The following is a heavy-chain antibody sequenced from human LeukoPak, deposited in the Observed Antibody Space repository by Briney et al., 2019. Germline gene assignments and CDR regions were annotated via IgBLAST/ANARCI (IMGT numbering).Heavy chain of an antibody. D-gene: IGHD4-11*01. CDR2: IYTSGST. V-gene: IGHV4-4*07. J-gene: IGHJ6*03. CDR3: ARDRLYSNYYYYYYMDV. Sequence: PSETLSLTCTVSGGSISSYYWSWIRQPAGKGLEWIGRIYTSGSTNYNPSLKSRVTMSVDTSKNQFSLKLSSVTAADTAVYYCARDRLYSNYYYYYYMDVWGKGTTVTVSS. CDR1: GGSISSYY.